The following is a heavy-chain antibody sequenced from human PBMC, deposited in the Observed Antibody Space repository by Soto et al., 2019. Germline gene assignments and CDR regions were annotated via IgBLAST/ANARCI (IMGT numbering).Heavy chain of an antibody. J-gene: IGHJ4*02. Sequence: GGSLRLSCAASGFTFSTYAMTWVRQAPGKGLEWVSAISNSGGSTYYADAVKGRFTISRDNSKNTLYLQMNSLRAEDTAVYYCASLGGSGSGSLGCGGQRTLVSVAS. CDR3: ASLGGSGSGSLGC. CDR1: GFTFSTYA. CDR2: ISNSGGST. D-gene: IGHD6-19*01. V-gene: IGHV3-23*01.